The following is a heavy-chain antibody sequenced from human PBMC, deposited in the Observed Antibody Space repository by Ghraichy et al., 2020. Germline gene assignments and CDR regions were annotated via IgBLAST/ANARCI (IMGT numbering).Heavy chain of an antibody. J-gene: IGHJ4*02. CDR2: INHSGST. CDR1: GGSFSGYY. V-gene: IGHV4-34*01. D-gene: IGHD2-21*01. Sequence: SETLSLTCAVYGGSFSGYYWSWIRQPPGKGLEWIGEINHSGSTNYNPSLKSRVTISVDTSKNQFSLKLSSVTAADTAVYYCARNSGGSTEDYWGQGTLVTVSS. CDR3: ARNSGGSTEDY.